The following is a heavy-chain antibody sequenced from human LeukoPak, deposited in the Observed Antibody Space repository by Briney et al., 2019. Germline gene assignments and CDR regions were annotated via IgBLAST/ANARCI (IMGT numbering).Heavy chain of an antibody. CDR1: QFTFSGYT. CDR3: ARPRGAYGDYSGYFDY. J-gene: IGHJ4*02. CDR2: ISSSGSYT. V-gene: IGHV3-21*04. D-gene: IGHD4-17*01. Sequence: GGSLRLSCAASQFTFSGYTMNWVRQAPGKGLEWVSSISSSGSYTNYADSVKGRFTISRDNAKNSLYLQMNNLRAEDTAVYYCARPRGAYGDYSGYFDYWGQGTLVTVSS.